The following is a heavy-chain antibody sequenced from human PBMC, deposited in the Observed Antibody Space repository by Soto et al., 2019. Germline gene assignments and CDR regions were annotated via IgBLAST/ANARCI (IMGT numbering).Heavy chain of an antibody. V-gene: IGHV3-33*01. D-gene: IGHD3-3*01. Sequence: VGSLRLSCAASGFTFSGYGMHWVRQAPGKGLEWVAVIWYDGSNKYYADSVKGRFTISRDNSKNTLYLQMNSLRAEDTAVYYCAREYYDFWSGYLNWFDPWGQGTLVTVSS. CDR3: AREYYDFWSGYLNWFDP. CDR2: IWYDGSNK. J-gene: IGHJ5*02. CDR1: GFTFSGYG.